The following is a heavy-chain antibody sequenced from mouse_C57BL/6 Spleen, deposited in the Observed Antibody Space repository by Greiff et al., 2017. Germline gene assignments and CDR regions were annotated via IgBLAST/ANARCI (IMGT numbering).Heavy chain of an antibody. CDR2: IDPSDSYT. J-gene: IGHJ1*03. CDR3: AREGCDYRCFSFED. Sequence: QVQLQQPGAELVMPGASVKLSCKASGYTFTSYWMHWVKQRPGQGLEWIGEIDPSDSYTNYNQKFKGKSTLTVDKSSSTAYMQLSSLTSQDSAVYDCAREGCDYRCFSFEDWGKGTTVT. V-gene: IGHV1-69*01. D-gene: IGHD3-3*01. CDR1: GYTFTSYW.